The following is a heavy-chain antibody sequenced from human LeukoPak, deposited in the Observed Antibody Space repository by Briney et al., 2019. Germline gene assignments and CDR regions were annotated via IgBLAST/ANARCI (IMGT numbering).Heavy chain of an antibody. V-gene: IGHV4-59*01. CDR2: IYYSGST. D-gene: IGHD5-18*01. Sequence: TATLSLTCTVSGGSISSYYWSWIRQPPGQGLEWIGYIYYSGSTNYNPSLKSRVTISVDTSKNHFSLKLSSVTAADTAVYYCARAGYSYGSLFDYWGQGTLVTVSS. CDR1: GGSISSYY. J-gene: IGHJ4*02. CDR3: ARAGYSYGSLFDY.